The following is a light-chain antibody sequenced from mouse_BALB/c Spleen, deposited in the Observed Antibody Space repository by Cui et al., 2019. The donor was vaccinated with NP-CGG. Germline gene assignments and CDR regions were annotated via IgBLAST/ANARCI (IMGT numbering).Light chain of an antibody. J-gene: IGLJ3*01. CDR3: ALWYSNHWI. Sequence: QAVVTQESALTTSPGETVTLTCRSSTGAVKTNNYANWVQEKPDHLFTGLIGGTNNRAPGVPARFSGSLIGDKAALTITGAQTEDEAIYFCALWYSNHWIFGSGTKVTVL. CDR2: GTN. V-gene: IGLV1*01. CDR1: TGAVKTNNY.